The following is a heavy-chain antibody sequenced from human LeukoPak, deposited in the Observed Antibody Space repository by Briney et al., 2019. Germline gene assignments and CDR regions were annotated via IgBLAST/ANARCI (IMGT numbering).Heavy chain of an antibody. CDR3: ARDILTKQAYSGYDN. CDR2: ISSSSNTI. CDR1: GFTFSTYS. J-gene: IGHJ4*02. Sequence: PGGSLRLSCAASGFTFSTYSMNWVRQAPGKGLEWVSYISSSSNTIYYEDSVKGRFTISRDNAKNSLYLQMNSLRDEDTAVYYCARDILTKQAYSGYDNWGQGTLVTVSS. V-gene: IGHV3-48*02. D-gene: IGHD5-12*01.